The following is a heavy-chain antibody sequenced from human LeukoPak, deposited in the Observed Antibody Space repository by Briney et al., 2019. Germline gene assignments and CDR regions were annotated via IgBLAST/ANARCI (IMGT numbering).Heavy chain of an antibody. D-gene: IGHD3-16*01. CDR2: TYYRSKWYV. V-gene: IGHV6-1*01. Sequence: SQTLSLTCAISGDSVSTNSATWTWIRQSPSRGLEWLGRTYYRSKWYVDYVVSLKGRITINPDTSKNQFSLQLNSVTPDDTAVYYCARLIGSSWFDSWGQGTLVTVSS. J-gene: IGHJ5*01. CDR3: ARLIGSSWFDS. CDR1: GDSVSTNSAT.